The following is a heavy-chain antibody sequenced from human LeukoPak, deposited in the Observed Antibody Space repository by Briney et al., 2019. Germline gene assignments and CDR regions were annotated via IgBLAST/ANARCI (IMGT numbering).Heavy chain of an antibody. CDR1: GFTFNNFV. CDR2: ISASGGST. Sequence: GGSLRLSCAASGFTFNNFVMSWVRQAPGKGRECVLGISASGGSTYYADSVKGRFTISRNNSKHALYLQMNSLGAEDTAVYYCAKDGTWVQLWLYYWGQGTLDTVST. J-gene: IGHJ4*02. V-gene: IGHV3-23*01. D-gene: IGHD5-18*01. CDR3: AKDGTWVQLWLYY.